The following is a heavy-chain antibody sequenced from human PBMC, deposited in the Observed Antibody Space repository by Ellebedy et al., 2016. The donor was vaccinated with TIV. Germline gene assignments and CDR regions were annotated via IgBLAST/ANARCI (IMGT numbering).Heavy chain of an antibody. D-gene: IGHD2-2*01. V-gene: IGHV4-4*02. CDR3: ARVSAGYCSSTTCYAGGRWFDP. Sequence: SETLSLXXAVSGGSISSSNWWSWVRQPPGKGLEWIGEIYHSGSTNYNPSLKSRVTISVDKSKNQFSLKLSSVTAADTAVYFCARVSAGYCSSTTCYAGGRWFDPWGQGTLVTVSS. CDR2: IYHSGST. J-gene: IGHJ5*02. CDR1: GGSISSSNW.